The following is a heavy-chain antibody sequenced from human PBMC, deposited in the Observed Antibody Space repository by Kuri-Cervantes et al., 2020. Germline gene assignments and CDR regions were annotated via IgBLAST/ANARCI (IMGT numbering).Heavy chain of an antibody. CDR3: ARDILAAAGTS. Sequence: GESLKISCAASGFTFSSYSMNWVRQAPGKGLEWVANIKQDGSEKYYVDSVKGRFTISRDNAKNSLYLQMNSLRAEDTAVYYCARDILAAAGTSWGQGTLVTVSS. CDR1: GFTFSSYS. D-gene: IGHD6-13*01. J-gene: IGHJ4*02. V-gene: IGHV3-7*01. CDR2: IKQDGSEK.